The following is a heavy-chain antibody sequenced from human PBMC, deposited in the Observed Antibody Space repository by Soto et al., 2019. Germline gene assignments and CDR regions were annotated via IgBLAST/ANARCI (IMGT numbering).Heavy chain of an antibody. CDR2: INPNSGGT. CDR3: ARGQDYYYYYGMDV. CDR1: GYTFTGYY. J-gene: IGHJ6*02. Sequence: ASVKVSCKASGYTFTGYYMHWVRQAPGQGLEWMGWINPNSGGTNYAQKFQGWDTMTRDTSISTAYMELSRLRSDDTAVYYCARGQDYYYYYGMDVWGQGTTVTVSS. V-gene: IGHV1-2*04.